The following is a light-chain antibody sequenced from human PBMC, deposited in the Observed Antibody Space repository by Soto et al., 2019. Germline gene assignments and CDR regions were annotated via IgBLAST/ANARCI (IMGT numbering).Light chain of an antibody. CDR2: GAS. CDR3: QQSHSSPRT. J-gene: IGKJ1*01. Sequence: DIQMTQSPSSLSASVGDSVTITCRASQSISTYLNWYQQKPGKAPKLLIFGASSLQYGVTSRFSGSGSETEFTLTISRLQSEDFATYYCQQSHSSPRTFGQGTKV. CDR1: QSISTY. V-gene: IGKV1-39*01.